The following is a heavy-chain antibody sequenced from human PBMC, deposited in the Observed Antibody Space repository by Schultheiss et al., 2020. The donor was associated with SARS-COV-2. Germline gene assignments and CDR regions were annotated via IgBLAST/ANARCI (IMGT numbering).Heavy chain of an antibody. CDR2: IWYDGSNK. CDR1: GFTFSSYA. D-gene: IGHD3-22*01. J-gene: IGHJ3*02. CDR3: AKVPGYYYDSSGYRSDAFDI. Sequence: GGSLRLSCPASGFTFSSYAMSWVRQAPGKGLEWVAVIWYDGSNKYYAYSVKGRVTNSRANSKNTLYLQMNSLRAEDTAVYYCAKVPGYYYDSSGYRSDAFDIWGQGTMVTVSS. V-gene: IGHV3-30*02.